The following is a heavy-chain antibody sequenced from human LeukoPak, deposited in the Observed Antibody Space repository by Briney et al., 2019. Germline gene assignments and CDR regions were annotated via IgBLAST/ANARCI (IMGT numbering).Heavy chain of an antibody. CDR2: ISWNSGSI. CDR1: GFTFDDYA. CDR3: AKDLTHYYDSSGYFDH. Sequence: GRSLRLSCAASGFTFDDYAMHWVRQAPGKGLEWVSGISWNSGSIGYADSVKGRFTISRDNAKNSPYLQMNSLRAEDMALYYCAKDLTHYYDSSGYFDHWGQGALVTVSS. D-gene: IGHD3-22*01. J-gene: IGHJ4*02. V-gene: IGHV3-9*03.